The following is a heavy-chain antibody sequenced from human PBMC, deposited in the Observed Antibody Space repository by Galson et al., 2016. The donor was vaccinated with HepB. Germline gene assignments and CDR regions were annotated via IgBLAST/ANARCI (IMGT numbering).Heavy chain of an antibody. J-gene: IGHJ4*02. CDR1: GFTFNTYS. D-gene: IGHD2/OR15-2a*01. V-gene: IGHV3-48*02. CDR3: VTSFSTQVYS. CDR2: ITDSSRNK. Sequence: SLRLSCAASGFTFNTYSMTWVRQAPGNRLAWIAYITDSSRNKKYADSVKGRFTISRDNAKNSLYLQLSSLRDEDTAVYYCVTSFSTQVYSWGQGTLVTVSS.